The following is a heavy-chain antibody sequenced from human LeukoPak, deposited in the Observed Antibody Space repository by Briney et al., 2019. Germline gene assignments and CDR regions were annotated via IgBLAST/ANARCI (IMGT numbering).Heavy chain of an antibody. V-gene: IGHV3-30*04. CDR1: GFTFSSYA. J-gene: IGHJ4*02. Sequence: GGSLRLPCAASGFTFSSYAMHWVRQAPGKGLEWVAVTSYDGSNKYYADSVKGRFTISRDNSKNTLYLQMNSLRAEDTAVYYCARGPRSGWSDTYFDYWGQATLVTVSS. D-gene: IGHD6-19*01. CDR3: ARGPRSGWSDTYFDY. CDR2: TSYDGSNK.